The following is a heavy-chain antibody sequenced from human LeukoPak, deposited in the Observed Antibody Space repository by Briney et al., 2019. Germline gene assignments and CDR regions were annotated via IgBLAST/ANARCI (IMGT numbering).Heavy chain of an antibody. Sequence: GGSLRLSCAASGFTFSSYSMNWVRQAPGKGLEWVSYISSSSSTIYYADSAKGRFTISRDNSKNTLYLQMNSLRAEDTAVYYCANYVWGSYHYFEYWGQGTLVTVSS. D-gene: IGHD3-16*02. CDR2: ISSSSSTI. V-gene: IGHV3-48*01. J-gene: IGHJ4*02. CDR1: GFTFSSYS. CDR3: ANYVWGSYHYFEY.